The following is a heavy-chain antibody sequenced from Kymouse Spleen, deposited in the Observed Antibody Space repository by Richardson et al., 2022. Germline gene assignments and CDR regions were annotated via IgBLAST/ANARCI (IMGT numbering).Heavy chain of an antibody. CDR2: IKQDGSEK. D-gene: IGHD6-19*01. Sequence: EVQLVESGGGLVQPGGSLRLSCAASGFTFSSYWMSWVRQAPGKGLEWVANIKQDGSEKYYVDSVKGRFTISRDNAKNSLYLQMNSLRAEDTAVYYCARCIAVAEGWFDPWGQGTLVTVSS. V-gene: IGHV3-7*01. CDR3: ARCIAVAEGWFDP. CDR1: GFTFSSYW. J-gene: IGHJ5*02.